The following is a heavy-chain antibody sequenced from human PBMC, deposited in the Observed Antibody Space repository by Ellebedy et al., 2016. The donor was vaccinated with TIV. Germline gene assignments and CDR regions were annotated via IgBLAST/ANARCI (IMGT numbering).Heavy chain of an antibody. D-gene: IGHD4-17*01. CDR1: GGSASSGSYY. Sequence: SETLSLXXTVSGGSASSGSYYWSWLQQPPGKGLEWIGYIYYSGSTNYNPSLKSRVTISVDTSKNQFSLKLSSVTAADKAVYDCARKLMGYGDSEDYWGQGTLVTVSS. CDR2: IYYSGST. V-gene: IGHV4-61*01. J-gene: IGHJ4*02. CDR3: ARKLMGYGDSEDY.